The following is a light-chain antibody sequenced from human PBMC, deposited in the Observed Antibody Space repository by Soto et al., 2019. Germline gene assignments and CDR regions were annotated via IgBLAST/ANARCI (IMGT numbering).Light chain of an antibody. CDR1: QSVSIY. J-gene: IGKJ4*01. CDR3: QQYHNWPLT. CDR2: GPS. Sequence: ESVFTQSPGTLSLSPGERATLSCRASQSVSIYLAWYQQKPGQAPRLLIYGPSTRATGIPARFSGSGSGTEFTLTISSLQSEDFAVYCCQQYHNWPLTFGGGTKVDIK. V-gene: IGKV3-15*01.